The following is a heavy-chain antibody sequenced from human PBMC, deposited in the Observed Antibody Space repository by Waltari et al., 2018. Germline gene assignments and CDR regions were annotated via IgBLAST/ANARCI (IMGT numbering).Heavy chain of an antibody. J-gene: IGHJ4*02. D-gene: IGHD3-22*01. CDR1: GCSIRSSSYY. Sequence: QLQLQESGPGLVKPSETLSLTCTVSGCSIRSSSYYWGWIRQPPGKGLEWTGSIYYMGRTYDNQSLKSRVTISVDTSKNQFSLKLSSVTAADTAVYYCARIVVVTEAFDYWGQGTLVTVSS. CDR2: IYYMGRT. CDR3: ARIVVVTEAFDY. V-gene: IGHV4-39*07.